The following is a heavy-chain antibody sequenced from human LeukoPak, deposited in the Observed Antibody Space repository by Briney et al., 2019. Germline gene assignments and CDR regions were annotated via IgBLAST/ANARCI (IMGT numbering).Heavy chain of an antibody. J-gene: IGHJ5*02. V-gene: IGHV4-30-4*01. D-gene: IGHD3-10*01. CDR3: ARVSITMVRGVIINGWFDP. Sequence: SETLSLTRTVSGGSISSGDYYWSWIRQPPGKGLEWIGYIYYSGSTYYNPSLKSRVTISVDTSKNQFSLKLSSVTAADTAVYYCARVSITMVRGVIINGWFDPWGQGTLVTVSS. CDR2: IYYSGST. CDR1: GGSISSGDYY.